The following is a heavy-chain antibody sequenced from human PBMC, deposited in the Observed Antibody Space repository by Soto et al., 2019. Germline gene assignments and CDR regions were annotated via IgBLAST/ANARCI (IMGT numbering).Heavy chain of an antibody. J-gene: IGHJ3*02. D-gene: IGHD4-17*01. CDR3: AKDDYGKNDGDSLEM. V-gene: IGHV1-18*01. CDR1: GYTFTSFG. Sequence: QVQLVQSGAEVKKPGASVKVSCKASGYTFTSFGITWVRQAPGQGLEWVGGISVYNGKKNYAQKLKGRVTVTRDTSTNTAYMELRSLRSDDTAVYYCAKDDYGKNDGDSLEMWGQGTMVTVSS. CDR2: ISVYNGKK.